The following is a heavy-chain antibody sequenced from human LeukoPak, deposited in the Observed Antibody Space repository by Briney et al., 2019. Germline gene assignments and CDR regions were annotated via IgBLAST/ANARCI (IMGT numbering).Heavy chain of an antibody. D-gene: IGHD3-22*01. V-gene: IGHV3-43*01. CDR3: VKDLSYESSGHVLEY. CDR1: GFTFEDYT. Sequence: PGGSLRLSCVASGFTFEDYTMHWVRQAPGKTLEWVSLISWDGTTYYTDSVKGRFTISRDNSKNSLYLQMDTLRSEDTASYYCVKDLSYESSGHVLEYWGQGTLVTVSS. J-gene: IGHJ4*02. CDR2: ISWDGTT.